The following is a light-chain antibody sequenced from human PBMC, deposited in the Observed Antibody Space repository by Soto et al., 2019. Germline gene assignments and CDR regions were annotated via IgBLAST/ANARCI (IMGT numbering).Light chain of an antibody. Sequence: EVVLTQSPGNMSLSPGERATLSCRASQSVSSRYLAWFQQKPGQAPRLLIYGGSSRATGIPDRFSGSGSATDCTLTISRLESEGFAGYYWHQHGNSPLTFGEGTRVEI. CDR3: HQHGNSPLT. J-gene: IGKJ4*02. V-gene: IGKV3-20*01. CDR2: GGS. CDR1: QSVSSRY.